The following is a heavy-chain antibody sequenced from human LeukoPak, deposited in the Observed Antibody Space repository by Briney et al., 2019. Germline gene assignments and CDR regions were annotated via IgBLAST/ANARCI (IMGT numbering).Heavy chain of an antibody. D-gene: IGHD3-22*01. CDR3: AREADSSVLDY. Sequence: SETLSLTCTVSGGSISSYYWSWIRQPPGKGLEWIGYIYYSGSTNYNPSLKSRVTISVDTSKNQFSLKLSSVTAADTAVYYCAREADSSVLDYRGQGTLVTVSS. CDR1: GGSISSYY. V-gene: IGHV4-59*01. CDR2: IYYSGST. J-gene: IGHJ4*02.